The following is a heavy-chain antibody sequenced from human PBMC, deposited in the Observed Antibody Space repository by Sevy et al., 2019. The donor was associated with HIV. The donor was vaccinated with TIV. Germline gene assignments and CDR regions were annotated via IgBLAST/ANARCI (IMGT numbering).Heavy chain of an antibody. CDR3: ASHDWGRQDY. CDR1: GYSISSSYW. CDR2: IHYSGNT. J-gene: IGHJ4*02. D-gene: IGHD7-27*01. V-gene: IGHV4-38-2*01. Sequence: SENLSLTCVVSGYSISSSYWWDWFRRPPGKGLEWIGAIHYSGNTQYTPSLKSRVTVSADTSKNQFSLRLTSMTAADTAVYYCASHDWGRQDYWGQGTLVTVSS.